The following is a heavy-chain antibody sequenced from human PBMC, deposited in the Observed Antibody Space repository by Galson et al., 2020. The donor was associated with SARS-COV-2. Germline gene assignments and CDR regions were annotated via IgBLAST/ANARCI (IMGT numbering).Heavy chain of an antibody. Sequence: SETLSLTCAVSGVSISTTNNCCWLRHPPGKRLGWTGSIYPSGSTYYTPSLKSRFTISLDTSKNPLSLRLTSVTAADTALYYCASQGVTTIFVLTVPGWFFDLWGRGTLVTVSS. J-gene: IGHJ2*01. CDR1: GVSISTTNN. V-gene: IGHV4-38-2*01. D-gene: IGHD3-9*01. CDR3: ASQGVTTIFVLTVPGWFFDL. CDR2: IYPSGST.